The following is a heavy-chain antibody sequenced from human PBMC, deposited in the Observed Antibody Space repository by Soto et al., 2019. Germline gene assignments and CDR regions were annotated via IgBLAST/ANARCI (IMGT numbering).Heavy chain of an antibody. CDR2: ISGGGDTT. V-gene: IGHV3-23*01. D-gene: IGHD3-10*01. CDR3: AKGRGGSGSLTPRVDF. CDR1: GFTFNNYA. Sequence: EVQLLESGGGLVQPGGSLRLSCAASGFTFNNYAMTWVHQAPGKGLEWVSAISGGGDTTSYADSVKGRFTVSRDGSKNKLYLQLSSLRAEDTALYYCAKGRGGSGSLTPRVDFWGQGTLVTVSS. J-gene: IGHJ4*02.